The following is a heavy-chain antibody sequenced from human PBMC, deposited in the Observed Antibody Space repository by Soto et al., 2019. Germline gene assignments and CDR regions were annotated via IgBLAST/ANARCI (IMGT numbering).Heavy chain of an antibody. CDR2: ISAYNGNT. J-gene: IGHJ3*02. Sequence: QVQLVQSGAEVKKPGASVKVSCKASGYTFTSFGISWVRQAPGQGLEWMGWISAYNGNTNYAENLQGRVTMTTDTSTSRAYMGLRSLRSDDTAVYYCARDHRGGTDAFDIWGQGTMVTVSS. D-gene: IGHD2-15*01. CDR3: ARDHRGGTDAFDI. CDR1: GYTFTSFG. V-gene: IGHV1-18*01.